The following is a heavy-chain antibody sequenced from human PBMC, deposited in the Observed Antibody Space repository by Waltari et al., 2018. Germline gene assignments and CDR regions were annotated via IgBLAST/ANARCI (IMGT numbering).Heavy chain of an antibody. Sequence: QVQLQQWGAGLLKPSETLSLTCAVYGGSFSGYYWSRIRQSPGKGLEWIGEIHPSGSTNCNRSSKRRVTISVDTSKNQFSLKLSSVTAAGTAVYYCARHDSSGAVILYWGQGTLVTVSS. D-gene: IGHD6-19*01. V-gene: IGHV4-34*01. J-gene: IGHJ4*02. CDR3: ARHDSSGAVILY. CDR2: IHPSGST. CDR1: GGSFSGYY.